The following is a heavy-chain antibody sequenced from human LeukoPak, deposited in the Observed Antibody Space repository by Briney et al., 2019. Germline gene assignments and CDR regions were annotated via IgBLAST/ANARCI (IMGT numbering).Heavy chain of an antibody. D-gene: IGHD3-10*01. J-gene: IGHJ6*03. CDR1: GGTFSDDY. CDR2: INRSGRT. Sequence: SETLSPTCAVYGGTFSDDYWSWIRQSPGKGLEWIGEINRSGRTNYDPSLNGRVTISVDTFTNQFSLRLTSVTAADTAVYYCARRVTVHYYMDLWATGTTVIVSS. CDR3: ARRVTVHYYMDL. V-gene: IGHV4-34*01.